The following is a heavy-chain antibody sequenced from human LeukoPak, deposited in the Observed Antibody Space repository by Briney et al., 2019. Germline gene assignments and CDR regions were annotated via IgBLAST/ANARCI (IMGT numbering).Heavy chain of an antibody. V-gene: IGHV5-51*01. D-gene: IGHD3-16*01. CDR1: GYSFTSYW. J-gene: IGHJ4*02. CDR3: ARLGGIHAPGPDY. Sequence: GESLKISCKGSGYSFTSYWIGWVRQVPGKGLEWMGIIYPGDFDIRYSPSFQGQVTISADKSISTAYLQWSSLKASDTAMYYCARLGGIHAPGPDYWGQGTLVTVSS. CDR2: IYPGDFDI.